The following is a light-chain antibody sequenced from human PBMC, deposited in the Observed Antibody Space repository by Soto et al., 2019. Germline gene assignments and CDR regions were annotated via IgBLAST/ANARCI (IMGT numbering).Light chain of an antibody. Sequence: QSALTQPASVSGSPGQSITISCTGTSSDVGGYNYVSWYQQHPGKVPKLMIYDVSNRPSGVSNRFSGSKSGNTASLTISGLQAEDEADYYCSSYTSSSTLEGVVFGGGTKLTVL. J-gene: IGLJ2*01. CDR2: DVS. V-gene: IGLV2-14*01. CDR3: SSYTSSSTLEGVV. CDR1: SSDVGGYNY.